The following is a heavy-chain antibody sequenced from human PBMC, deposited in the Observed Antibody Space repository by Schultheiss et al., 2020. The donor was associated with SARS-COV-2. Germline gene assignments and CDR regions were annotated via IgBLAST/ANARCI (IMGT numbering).Heavy chain of an antibody. V-gene: IGHV3-13*01. D-gene: IGHD6-13*01. Sequence: GGSLRLSCAASGFTFSSYDMHWVRQATGKGLEWVSAIGTAGDTYYPGSVKGRFTISRENAKNSLYLQMNSLRAEDTAVYYCARVWSSSWYLYYYYGMDVWGQGTTVTVSS. CDR1: GFTFSSYD. J-gene: IGHJ6*02. CDR2: IGTAGDT. CDR3: ARVWSSSWYLYYYYGMDV.